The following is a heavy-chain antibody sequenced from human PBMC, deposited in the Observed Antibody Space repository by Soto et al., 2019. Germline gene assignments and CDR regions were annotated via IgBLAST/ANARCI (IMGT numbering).Heavy chain of an antibody. J-gene: IGHJ3*01. Sequence: GGSLRLSCAASGFIFTNYAMNWVRQAPGKGPAWVSVIGGRGNSAYYADSVHGRFTISRDNSKNTLSLQMSSLTADDTAIYYCVREGRGSFDFWGRGTMVTVSS. CDR3: VREGRGSFDF. D-gene: IGHD5-12*01. V-gene: IGHV3-23*01. CDR2: IGGRGNSA. CDR1: GFIFTNYA.